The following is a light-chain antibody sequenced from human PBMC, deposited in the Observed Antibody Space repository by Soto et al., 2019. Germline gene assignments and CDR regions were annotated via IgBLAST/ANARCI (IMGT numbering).Light chain of an antibody. J-gene: IGLJ3*02. CDR1: SSDVGGYNY. CDR2: DVS. CDR3: AAWDDGMRAWV. Sequence: QSALTQPASVSGSPGQSITISCTGTSSDVGGYNYVSWYQQHPGKAPKLMIYDVSNRPSGVSNRFSGSKSGTSASLAISGLQSEDEADYYCAAWDDGMRAWVFGGGTKVTVL. V-gene: IGLV2-14*01.